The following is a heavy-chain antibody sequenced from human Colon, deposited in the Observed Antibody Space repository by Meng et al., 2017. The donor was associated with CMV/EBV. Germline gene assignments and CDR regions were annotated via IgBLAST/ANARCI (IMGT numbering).Heavy chain of an antibody. D-gene: IGHD7-27*01. CDR1: GGSFSGYY. CDR3: ARSASWGNFDY. V-gene: IGHV4-34*01. Sequence: GSLRLSCAVYGGSFSGYYWSWIRQPPGKGLEWIGEINHSGSTNYNPSLKSRVTISVDTSKNQFSLKLTSVTAADTAVYYCARSASWGNFDYWGQGTLVTVSS. CDR2: INHSGST. J-gene: IGHJ4*02.